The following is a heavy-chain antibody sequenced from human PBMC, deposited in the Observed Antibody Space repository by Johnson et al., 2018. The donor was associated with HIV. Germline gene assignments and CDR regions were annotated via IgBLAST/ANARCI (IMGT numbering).Heavy chain of an antibody. CDR1: GFTFINAW. D-gene: IGHD3-3*01. CDR3: TIGLTIFGVVILDAFDI. CDR2: IYSETDGGTT. Sequence: EVLLLESGGGLVKPGGSLRLSCAASGFTFINAWMNWVRQAPGKGLEWVGRIYSETDGGTTDYAAPVKGRFTISRDDSKNRLHLQMNSLKTEDTAVYYCTIGLTIFGVVILDAFDIWGQGTMVTVSS. V-gene: IGHV3-15*01. J-gene: IGHJ3*02.